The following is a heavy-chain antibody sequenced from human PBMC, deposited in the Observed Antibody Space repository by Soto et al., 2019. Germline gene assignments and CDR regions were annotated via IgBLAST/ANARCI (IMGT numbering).Heavy chain of an antibody. CDR2: ISHDESDK. D-gene: IGHD6-19*01. J-gene: IGHJ4*02. CDR3: AREGWVAVSRSFFDR. V-gene: IGHV3-30-3*01. CDR1: GFSFSGYA. Sequence: QVQLVESGGGVVQPGRSLRLSCAASGFSFSGYAMNWVRQAPGKGLAWVDFISHDESDKRYADSVKGRFTISRDNSKNTLFLQMDSLSADDTSVYYCAREGWVAVSRSFFDRWGQGTLVTVSS.